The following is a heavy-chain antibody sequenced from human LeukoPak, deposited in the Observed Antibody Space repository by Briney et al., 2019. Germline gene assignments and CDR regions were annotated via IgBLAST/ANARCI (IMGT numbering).Heavy chain of an antibody. CDR1: GGSISSSSYY. CDR3: ARFSLGRWYSSGLDY. D-gene: IGHD4-23*01. J-gene: IGHJ4*02. V-gene: IGHV4-39*07. Sequence: MTSETLSLTCTVSGGSISSSSYYWGWIRQPPGKGLEWIGSIYYSGSTYYNPSLKSRVTISVDTSKNQFSLKLSSVTAADTAMYYCARFSLGRWYSSGLDYWGQGTLVTVSS. CDR2: IYYSGST.